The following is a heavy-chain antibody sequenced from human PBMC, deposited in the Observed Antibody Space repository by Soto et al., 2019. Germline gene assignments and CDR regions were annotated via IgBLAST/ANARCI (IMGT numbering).Heavy chain of an antibody. CDR2: ISSNGGST. Sequence: GSLRLSCSASGFTFSSYPMHWVRQAPGKGLEYVSAISSNGGSTYYADSVKGRFTISRDNSKNTLYLQMSSLRAEDTAVYYCVNGPRITIFGVVTRNYYYGMDVWGQGTTVTVSS. CDR1: GFTFSSYP. CDR3: VNGPRITIFGVVTRNYYYGMDV. D-gene: IGHD3-3*01. V-gene: IGHV3-64D*08. J-gene: IGHJ6*02.